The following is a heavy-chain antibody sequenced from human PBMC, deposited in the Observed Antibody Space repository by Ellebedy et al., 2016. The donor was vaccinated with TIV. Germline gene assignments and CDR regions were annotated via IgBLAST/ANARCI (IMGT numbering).Heavy chain of an antibody. J-gene: IGHJ4*02. Sequence: ETLSLTCEVSGFTFSTAWMHWVRQAPGKGLEWVGRIKRKTEGGATDYAAPVQGRFTISRDDSENTLYLQMIGLRTEDTAMYYCTTGSTWFGELWGQGTLVIVSS. V-gene: IGHV3-15*01. CDR3: TTGSTWFGEL. CDR2: IKRKTEGGAT. D-gene: IGHD3-10*01. CDR1: GFTFSTAW.